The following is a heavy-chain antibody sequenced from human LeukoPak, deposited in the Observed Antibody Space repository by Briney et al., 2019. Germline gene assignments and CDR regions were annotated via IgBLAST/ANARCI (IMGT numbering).Heavy chain of an antibody. CDR2: ISWNSGSI. V-gene: IGHV3-9*01. J-gene: IGHJ3*02. D-gene: IGHD3-22*01. CDR1: GFTFDDYA. CDR3: AKDHYYDSSGYRTRSAFDI. Sequence: GRSLRLSCAASGFTFDDYAMHWVRQAPGKGLEWVSGISWNSGSIGYADSVKGRFTISRDNAKNSLYLQMNSLRAEDTALYYCAKDHYYDSSGYRTRSAFDIWGQGTMVTVSS.